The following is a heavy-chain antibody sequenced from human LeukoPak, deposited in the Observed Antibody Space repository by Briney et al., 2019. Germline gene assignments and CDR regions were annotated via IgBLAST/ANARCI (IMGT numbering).Heavy chain of an antibody. V-gene: IGHV4-34*01. CDR2: INHSGST. CDR3: ARGGLVGATPDY. J-gene: IGHJ4*02. D-gene: IGHD1-26*01. Sequence: SETLSLTCAVYGGSFSGYYWSWIRQPPGKGLEWIGEINHSGSTNYNPSLKSRVTISVDTSKNQFSLRLTSVTAADTAVYYCARGGLVGATPDYWGQGTLVTVSS. CDR1: GGSFSGYY.